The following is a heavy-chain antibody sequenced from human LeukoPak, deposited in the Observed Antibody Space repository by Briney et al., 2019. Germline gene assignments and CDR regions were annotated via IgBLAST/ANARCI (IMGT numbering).Heavy chain of an antibody. CDR3: ARRGVLRYLGYMDV. J-gene: IGHJ6*03. CDR2: INAGNGNT. CDR1: GYTFTSYA. V-gene: IGHV1-3*01. Sequence: GASVKVSCRASGYTFTSYAMHWVRQAPGQRLEWMGWINAGNGNTKYSQKFQGRVTITRNTSISTAYMELSSLRSEDTAVYYCARRGVLRYLGYMDVWGKGTTVTVSS. D-gene: IGHD3-9*01.